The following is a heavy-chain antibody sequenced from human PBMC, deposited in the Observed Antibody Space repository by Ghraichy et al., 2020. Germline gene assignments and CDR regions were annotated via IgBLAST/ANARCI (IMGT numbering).Heavy chain of an antibody. CDR2: VGDSGVNR. V-gene: IGHV3-23*01. D-gene: IGHD1-1*01. J-gene: IGHJ3*02. CDR3: AKRMLAGTTAGAFDI. Sequence: GGSLRLSCAASGFTFSSYAMSWVRQAPGKGLEWVSVVGDSGVNRFYADSVKGRFTISRDNSMNTLYLQMNSLRAEDTAVYYCAKRMLAGTTAGAFDIWGQGTMVTVSS. CDR1: GFTFSSYA.